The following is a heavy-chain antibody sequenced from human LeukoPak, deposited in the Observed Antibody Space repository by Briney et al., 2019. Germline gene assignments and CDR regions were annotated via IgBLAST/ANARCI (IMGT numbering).Heavy chain of an antibody. D-gene: IGHD5-24*01. V-gene: IGHV3-43D*04. Sequence: GGSLRLSCEASGFIFNDYAMHWVRQVPGKGLEWISLITWNGGHTYYADSVKGRFTISRDNIKNSLYLQMNSLRPEDTALYYCAKNRSYNSYFDYWGQGTLVTV. CDR2: ITWNGGHT. CDR1: GFIFNDYA. CDR3: AKNRSYNSYFDY. J-gene: IGHJ4*02.